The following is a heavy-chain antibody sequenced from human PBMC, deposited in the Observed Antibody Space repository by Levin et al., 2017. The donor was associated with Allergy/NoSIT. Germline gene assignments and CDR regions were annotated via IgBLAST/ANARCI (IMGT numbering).Heavy chain of an antibody. J-gene: IGHJ4*02. D-gene: IGHD1-26*01. Sequence: NPSETLSLTCAVSDGSISTYYWSWIRQPPGKGLEWIGYIYHSGSTDYNPSLKSRVSISIDTSKNQFSLKLGSVTAADTAVYYCGRARGSYYNDYWGQGTLVTVSS. V-gene: IGHV4-59*01. CDR1: DGSISTYY. CDR2: IYHSGST. CDR3: GRARGSYYNDY.